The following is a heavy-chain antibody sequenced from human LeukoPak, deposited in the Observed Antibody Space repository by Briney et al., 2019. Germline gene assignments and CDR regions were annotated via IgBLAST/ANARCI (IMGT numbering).Heavy chain of an antibody. J-gene: IGHJ1*01. CDR2: ISSSSSYI. D-gene: IGHD3-22*01. V-gene: IGHV3-21*01. CDR3: AATYYYDSSGPYEYFQH. Sequence: PGGSLRLSCAASGFTFSSYSMNWVRQAPGKGLEWVSSISSSSSYIYYADSVKGRFTISRDNAKNSPYLQMNSLRAEDTAVYYCAATYYYDSSGPYEYFQHWGQGTLVTVSS. CDR1: GFTFSSYS.